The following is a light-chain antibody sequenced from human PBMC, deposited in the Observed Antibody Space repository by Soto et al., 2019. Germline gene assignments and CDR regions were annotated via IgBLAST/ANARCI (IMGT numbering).Light chain of an antibody. Sequence: DIAMTQSPDSLAVSLGERATINCKSSQNVFYSSNNKNYLAWYQQKPGQPPKLLIYWASTRESGVPDRFSGSGSGTDFTLTISSLQAEDVAVYYCQQYYSSPWTFGQGTKVEIK. J-gene: IGKJ1*01. CDR1: QNVFYSSNNKNY. CDR2: WAS. V-gene: IGKV4-1*01. CDR3: QQYYSSPWT.